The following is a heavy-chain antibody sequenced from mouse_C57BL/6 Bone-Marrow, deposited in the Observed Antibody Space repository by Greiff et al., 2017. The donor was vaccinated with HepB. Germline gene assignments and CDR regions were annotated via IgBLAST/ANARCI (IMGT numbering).Heavy chain of an antibody. CDR2: INPGSGGT. J-gene: IGHJ2*01. V-gene: IGHV1-54*01. CDR3: ARWASYYGSSYFDY. D-gene: IGHD1-1*01. Sequence: QVQLQQSGAELVRPGTSVKVSCKASGYAFTNYLIEWVKQRPGQGLEWIGVINPGSGGTNYNEKFKGKATLTADKSSSTAYMQLSSLTSEDSALYFCARWASYYGSSYFDYWGQGTTLTVSS. CDR1: GYAFTNYL.